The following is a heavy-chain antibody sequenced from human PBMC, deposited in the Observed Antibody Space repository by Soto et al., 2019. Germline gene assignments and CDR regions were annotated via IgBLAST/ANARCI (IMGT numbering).Heavy chain of an antibody. CDR1: GFTSRSFT. CDR2: ISSNSAYI. D-gene: IGHD6-13*01. V-gene: IGHV3-21*01. Sequence: LRLSCAASGFTSRSFTMNWVRHAPVKGLEWVSTISSNSAYIYYTDALRGRFTISRDNAKNSLHLQMNSLRAEDTAVYYCTRDASRDSSARGWFDPWGPGTLVTVSS. CDR3: TRDASRDSSARGWFDP. J-gene: IGHJ5*02.